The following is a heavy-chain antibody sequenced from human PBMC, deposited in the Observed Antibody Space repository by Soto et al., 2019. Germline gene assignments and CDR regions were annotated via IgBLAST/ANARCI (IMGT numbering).Heavy chain of an antibody. CDR1: GGSVSSGVYY. CDR3: ASIRITNFRVVTGQYFDY. CDR2: ISNSGST. D-gene: IGHD3-3*01. V-gene: IGHV4-61*08. J-gene: IGHJ4*02. Sequence: SETLSLTCSVSGGSVSSGVYYWSWIRQPPGKGLELIGYISNSGSTNYNPSLTSRVAISLDRSRNQFSLKLTSVTAADTAVYYCASIRITNFRVVTGQYFDYWGRGTLVNVPQ.